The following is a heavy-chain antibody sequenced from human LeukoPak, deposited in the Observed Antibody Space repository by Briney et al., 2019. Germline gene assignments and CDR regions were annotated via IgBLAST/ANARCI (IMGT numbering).Heavy chain of an antibody. V-gene: IGHV4-34*01. D-gene: IGHD1-26*01. CDR3: ASDHSGSYPFDY. J-gene: IGHJ4*02. CDR1: GGSFSGYY. Sequence: PSETLSLTCAVYGGSFSGYYWSWIRQPPGKGLEGIGEINHSGSTNYNPSLKSRVTISVDTSKNQFSLKLSSVTAADTAVYYSASDHSGSYPFDYWGQGTLVTVSS. CDR2: INHSGST.